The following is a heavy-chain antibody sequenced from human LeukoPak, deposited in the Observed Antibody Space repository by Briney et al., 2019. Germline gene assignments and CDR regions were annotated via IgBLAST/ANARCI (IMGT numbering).Heavy chain of an antibody. J-gene: IGHJ4*02. V-gene: IGHV3-11*01. CDR1: GFTFSDYY. CDR3: ARERSYCSGGSCYGIYDY. Sequence: GGSLRLSCAASGFTFSDYYMSWVRQAPGKGLEWVSYIRTSGSTIYYADSVKGRFTISRDNAKNSLYLQINSLRPEDRAVYYCARERSYCSGGSCYGIYDYGGQGTLVTVSS. CDR2: IRTSGSTI. D-gene: IGHD2-15*01.